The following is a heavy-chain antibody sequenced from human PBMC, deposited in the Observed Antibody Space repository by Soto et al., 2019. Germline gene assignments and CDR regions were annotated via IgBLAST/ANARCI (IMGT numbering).Heavy chain of an antibody. CDR3: ARDRYYGSGSYYNWFDP. V-gene: IGHV1-69*01. J-gene: IGHJ5*02. Sequence: QVQLVQSGAEVKKPGSSVKVSCKASGGTFSSYAISWVRQAPGQGLEWMGGIIPIFGTANYAQKFQGRVTITADESTSTAYMERSSLRSEDTAVYYCARDRYYGSGSYYNWFDPWGQGTLVTVSS. D-gene: IGHD3-10*01. CDR1: GGTFSSYA. CDR2: IIPIFGTA.